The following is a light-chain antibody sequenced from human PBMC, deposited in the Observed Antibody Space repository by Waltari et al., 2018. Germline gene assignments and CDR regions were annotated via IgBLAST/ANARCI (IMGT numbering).Light chain of an antibody. Sequence: DIQMTQSPSSLSASVGDTVTVTCRASQNSRTYLNWYQQKTAKAPKLLIYGASTLQRGVPSRFRGSASGTEFTLTVTNLQPDDFATYFCQQSFSSPWTFGQGTTVNI. V-gene: IGKV1-39*01. CDR2: GAS. CDR3: QQSFSSPWT. CDR1: QNSRTY. J-gene: IGKJ1*01.